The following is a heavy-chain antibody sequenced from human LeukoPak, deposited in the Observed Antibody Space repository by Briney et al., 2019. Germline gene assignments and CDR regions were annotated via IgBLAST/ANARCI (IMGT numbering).Heavy chain of an antibody. CDR2: IWYDGSNK. CDR1: GFTFSSYG. D-gene: IGHD2/OR15-2a*01. V-gene: IGHV3-33*06. J-gene: IGHJ4*02. CDR3: AKQGGNIGRQYYLDY. Sequence: GGSLRLSCAASGFTFSSYGMHWVRQAPGKGLEWVAVIWYDGSNKYYADSVKGRFTISRNNSKNTLYLQMNSLRAEDTAVYYCAKQGGNIGRQYYLDYWGQGTLVTVSS.